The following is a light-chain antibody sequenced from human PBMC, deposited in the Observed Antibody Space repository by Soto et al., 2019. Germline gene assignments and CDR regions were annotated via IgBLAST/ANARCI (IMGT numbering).Light chain of an antibody. Sequence: EIVLTQSPGTLSLSPGERATLSCRASQSLTSNYLAWHQQRPGQAPRLLIYGSFSRATGIPDRFSGSGSGTDFTLTISGLEPADLGVYYCQQRHDWPITFGQGTRLEI. CDR3: QQRHDWPIT. J-gene: IGKJ5*01. CDR2: GSF. CDR1: QSLTSNY. V-gene: IGKV3D-20*02.